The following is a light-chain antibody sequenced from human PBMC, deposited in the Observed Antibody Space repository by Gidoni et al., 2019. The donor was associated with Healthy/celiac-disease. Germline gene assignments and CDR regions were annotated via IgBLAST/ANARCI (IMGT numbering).Light chain of an antibody. CDR1: QSVSSN. CDR3: QQYNNWPIT. V-gene: IGKV3-15*01. Sequence: TLSVSPGDRATLPCRASQSVSSNLAWYQQKPGQAPRLLIYGASTRATGIPARFSGSGSGTEFTLTISSLQSEDFAVYYCQQYNNWPITFGQGTRLEIK. CDR2: GAS. J-gene: IGKJ5*01.